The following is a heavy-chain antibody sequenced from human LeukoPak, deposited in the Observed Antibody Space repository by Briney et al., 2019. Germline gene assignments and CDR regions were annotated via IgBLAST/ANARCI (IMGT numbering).Heavy chain of an antibody. CDR1: GCTFSNYA. CDR2: ISGTGGNT. Sequence: GGSLRLSCEASGCTFSNYALSWVRQAPGKGLEWVSVISGTGGNTYYADSVKGRLTISRDNSKNTLYLQMNSLRAEDTAVYYCAKWHTTGYYFDYWGQGTLVTVSS. CDR3: AKWHTTGYYFDY. J-gene: IGHJ4*02. D-gene: IGHD1-26*01. V-gene: IGHV3-23*01.